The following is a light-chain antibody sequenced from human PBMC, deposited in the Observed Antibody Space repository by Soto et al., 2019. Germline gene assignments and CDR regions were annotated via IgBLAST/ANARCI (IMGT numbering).Light chain of an antibody. CDR1: QSISSW. CDR2: KAS. J-gene: IGKJ1*01. CDR3: QQYNDNWT. Sequence: DIQMTQSPSTLSASVGDRVTITCRASQSISSWLAWYQQKPGKAPKLLIYKASTLQSGVPSRFSGSGSGTEFTLAISSLQPEDFATYYCQQYNDNWTFGQGTKVEIK. V-gene: IGKV1-5*03.